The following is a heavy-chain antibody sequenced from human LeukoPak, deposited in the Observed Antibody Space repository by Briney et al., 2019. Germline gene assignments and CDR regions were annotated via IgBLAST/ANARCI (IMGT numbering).Heavy chain of an antibody. CDR1: GGTFSSYT. CDR3: AREEEIVVVPAAIWFGP. J-gene: IGHJ5*02. Sequence: GSSVKVSCKASGGTFSSYTISWVRQAPGQGLEWMGRIIPILGIANYAQKSQGRVTITADKSTSTAYMELSSLRSEDTAVYYCAREEEIVVVPAAIWFGPWGQGTLVTVSS. V-gene: IGHV1-69*04. D-gene: IGHD2-2*02. CDR2: IIPILGIA.